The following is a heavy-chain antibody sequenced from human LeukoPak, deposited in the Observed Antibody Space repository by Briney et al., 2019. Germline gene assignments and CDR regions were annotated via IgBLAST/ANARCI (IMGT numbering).Heavy chain of an antibody. J-gene: IGHJ4*02. D-gene: IGHD6-19*01. Sequence: GVSLRLSCAASVFTVNNYLMHGVRQPPAKGLVWVSRINSDGSRRNYADSVKGRFTISRDNAKKTLYLKMNSLRAEDTVVYYCARSLSGWYNWGQGTLVTVSS. V-gene: IGHV3-74*01. CDR1: VFTVNNYL. CDR2: INSDGSRR. CDR3: ARSLSGWYN.